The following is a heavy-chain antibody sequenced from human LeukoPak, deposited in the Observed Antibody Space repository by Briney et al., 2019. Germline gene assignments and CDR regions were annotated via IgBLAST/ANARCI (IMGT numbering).Heavy chain of an antibody. CDR1: GFSLTTTGVG. CDR3: AHSPSDYGDFDF. V-gene: IGHV2-5*02. CDR2: IYWDDGK. J-gene: IGHJ4*02. Sequence: SGPTLVKPTQTLTLTCTFSGFSLTTTGVGVGWVRQPPGKALEWLALIYWDDGKYYRPSLRSRLTITKDTSKNQVVLTLTHMDPVDTGTYYCAHSPSDYGDFDFWGQGSLVTVSS. D-gene: IGHD4-17*01.